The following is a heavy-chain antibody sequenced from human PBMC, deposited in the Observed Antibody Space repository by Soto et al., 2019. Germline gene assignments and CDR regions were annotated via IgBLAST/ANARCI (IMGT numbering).Heavy chain of an antibody. CDR1: GFTFSSYA. D-gene: IGHD2-15*01. CDR2: ISGSGGST. J-gene: IGHJ6*03. V-gene: IGHV3-23*01. CDR3: AKDGGYCSGGSCYSDYYYYMDV. Sequence: GGSLRLSCAASGFTFSSYAMSWVRQAPGKGLEWVSAISGSGGSTYYADSVKGRFTISRDNSKNTLYLQMNSLRAEDTAVYYCAKDGGYCSGGSCYSDYYYYMDVWGKGTTVTVSS.